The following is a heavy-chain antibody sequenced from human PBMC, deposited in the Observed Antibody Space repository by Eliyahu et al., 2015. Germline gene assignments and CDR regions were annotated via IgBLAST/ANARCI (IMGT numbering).Heavy chain of an antibody. V-gene: IGHV4-39*07. CDR2: IYESGRVYRSGSS. CDR3: AKHGGNYAAEVES. J-gene: IGHJ4*02. D-gene: IGHD4-23*01. Sequence: QLQLQESGPGLVKPSETLSLTCTVSGDSMSSXSNSWGWIRQRPGKGLEWIGXIYESGRVYRSGSSTYNPSLKSRVTISGDTSKNQFSLRLNSVTAADTAVYYCAKHGGNYAAEVESWGQGTLVTVSS. CDR1: GDSMSSXSNS.